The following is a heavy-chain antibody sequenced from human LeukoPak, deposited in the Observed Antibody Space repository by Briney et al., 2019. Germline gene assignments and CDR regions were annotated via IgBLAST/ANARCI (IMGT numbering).Heavy chain of an antibody. J-gene: IGHJ3*02. D-gene: IGHD5/OR15-5a*01. CDR3: VGASSQSTARNAFDI. V-gene: IGHV3-21*01. CDR2: ISSSSSYI. CDR1: GFTFSSYA. Sequence: GGSLRLSCAASGFTFSSYAMHWVRQAPGKGLEWVSSISSSSSYIYYADSVKGRFTISRDNAKNSLYLQMNSLRAEDTAVYYCVGASSQSTARNAFDIWGQGTMVTVSS.